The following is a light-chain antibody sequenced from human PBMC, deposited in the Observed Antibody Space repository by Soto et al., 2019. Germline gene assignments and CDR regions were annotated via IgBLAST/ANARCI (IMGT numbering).Light chain of an antibody. CDR3: QQYCSAQGIT. CDR2: GAS. J-gene: IGKJ5*01. V-gene: IGKV3-20*01. CDR1: QSVSSNY. Sequence: SPRILSSCPGATAILSRRAIQSVSSNYLAWYQQKPGQAPRLLIYGASSRATGIHDRFSGSGSGTDFTLTISRLEPEDFAVYYFQQYCSAQGITFGQGTRLDIK.